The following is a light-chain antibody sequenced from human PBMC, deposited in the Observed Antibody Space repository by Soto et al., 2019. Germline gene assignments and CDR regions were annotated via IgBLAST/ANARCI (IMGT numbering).Light chain of an antibody. CDR1: QSVKTS. J-gene: IGKJ4*01. Sequence: EIVLTQSPGALSLSPGERATLSCRASQSVKTSLAWYQQKPGQPPRLLIYDASNRATGIPARFSGSGSGTDFSLTISGLEPEDVAVYFCQQRSNWPPVTFGGGTKVQI. V-gene: IGKV3-11*01. CDR2: DAS. CDR3: QQRSNWPPVT.